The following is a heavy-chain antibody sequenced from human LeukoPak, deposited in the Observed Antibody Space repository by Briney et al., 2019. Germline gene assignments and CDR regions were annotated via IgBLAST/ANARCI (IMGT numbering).Heavy chain of an antibody. J-gene: IGHJ3*02. CDR1: GFTVSSNY. CDR3: ARDVEGGTFDI. D-gene: IGHD3-16*01. V-gene: IGHV3-53*01. CDR2: IRSNGATA. Sequence: GSLRLSCAASGFTVSSNYMSWVRQAPGKGLGWVSTIRSNGATAYNADSVKGRFTISRDNAKNSLFLEMSSLRADDTAVYFCARDVEGGTFDIWGQGTTVTVSS.